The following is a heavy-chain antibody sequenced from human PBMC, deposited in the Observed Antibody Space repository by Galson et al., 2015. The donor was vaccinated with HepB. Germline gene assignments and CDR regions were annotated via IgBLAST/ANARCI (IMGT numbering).Heavy chain of an antibody. CDR3: AKGLMMYAISGANDY. Sequence: SLRLSCAVSGFTFSRYGMSWVRQAPGKGLEWVSTITGGGIGTYYADSVEGRFTISRDNSKNTLYLQMNSLRAEDTAIYYCAKGLMMYAISGANDYWGQGTLVTVSS. J-gene: IGHJ4*02. CDR2: ITGGGIGT. D-gene: IGHD2-8*01. V-gene: IGHV3-23*01. CDR1: GFTFSRYG.